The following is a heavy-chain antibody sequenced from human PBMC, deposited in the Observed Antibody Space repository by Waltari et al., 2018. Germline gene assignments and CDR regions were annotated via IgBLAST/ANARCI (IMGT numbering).Heavy chain of an antibody. V-gene: IGHV3-23*01. D-gene: IGHD1-20*01. CDR1: GLPSFTHA. Sequence: EVQLLESGGGFVQPGGALGTPRQTSGLPSFTHAINWVRQAPGKGLEWVSSISVSDATYYADSVKGRFTISRDYSDNTVYLQMDSLRADDTAVYFCAKPFYNWDDPLHSWGQGTPVTVSS. CDR3: AKPFYNWDDPLHS. J-gene: IGHJ1*01. CDR2: ISVSDAT.